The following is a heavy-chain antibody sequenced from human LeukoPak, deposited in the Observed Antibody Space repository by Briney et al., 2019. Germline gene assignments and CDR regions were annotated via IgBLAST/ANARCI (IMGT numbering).Heavy chain of an antibody. Sequence: PGGSLRLSCAASGFTFSSYSMNWVRQAPGKGLEWVSSISSSSSYIYYADSVKGRFTISRDNAKNSLYLQMNSLRAEDTAVYYCAKGNPYCSSTSCLFDPWGQGTLVTVSS. CDR2: ISSSSSYI. V-gene: IGHV3-21*04. CDR1: GFTFSSYS. J-gene: IGHJ5*02. D-gene: IGHD2-2*01. CDR3: AKGNPYCSSTSCLFDP.